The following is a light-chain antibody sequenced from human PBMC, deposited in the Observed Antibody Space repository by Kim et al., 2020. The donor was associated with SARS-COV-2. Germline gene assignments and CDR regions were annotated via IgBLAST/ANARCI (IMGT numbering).Light chain of an antibody. J-gene: IGKJ2*01. CDR3: QQYNSYSYT. CDR1: QNIDNW. CDR2: KAS. V-gene: IGKV1-5*03. Sequence: DIQTTQSPSTLSASVGDRVTITCRASQNIDNWLAWYQQIPGKAPKLLIYKASNLQTGVPSRFSGSGSGTEFTLTISSLQPDDFATYYCQQYNSYSYTFGQGTKLEI.